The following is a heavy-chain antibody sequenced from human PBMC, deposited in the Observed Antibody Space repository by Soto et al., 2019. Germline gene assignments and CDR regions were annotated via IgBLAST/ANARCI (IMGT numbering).Heavy chain of an antibody. V-gene: IGHV3-21*06. Sequence: EVHLVESGGGLVKPGGSLRLSCAVSGFTFSSCTMNWVRQAPGKGLERVSSISPSSGHIYYADSVKGRVTISRDNAKNALFLQMNSLRGEDTAVYYCSGCSGGACHKNYGMDVWGQGTTVTVSS. CDR1: GFTFSSCT. CDR2: ISPSSGHI. J-gene: IGHJ6*02. CDR3: SGCSGGACHKNYGMDV. D-gene: IGHD2-15*01.